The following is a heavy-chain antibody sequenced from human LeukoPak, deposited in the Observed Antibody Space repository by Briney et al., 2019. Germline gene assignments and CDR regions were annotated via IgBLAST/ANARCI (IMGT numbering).Heavy chain of an antibody. V-gene: IGHV4-39*07. CDR1: GGSISSNSYY. J-gene: IGHJ5*02. D-gene: IGHD3-22*01. Sequence: PSETLSLTCTVSGGSISSNSYYWGWIRQPPGKGLEWIGSIYYSGSTYYNPSLKSRVTISVDTSKNRFSLKLSSVTAADTAVYYCARDPSPYYYDSSGYYPLGQGTLVTVSS. CDR3: ARDPSPYYYDSSGYYP. CDR2: IYYSGST.